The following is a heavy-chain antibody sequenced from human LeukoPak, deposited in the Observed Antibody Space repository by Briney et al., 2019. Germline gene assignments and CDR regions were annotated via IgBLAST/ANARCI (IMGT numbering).Heavy chain of an antibody. Sequence: PGGSLRLSCAASGFTLTLHWTHWVRPAPGGGLEWVSRIKEGGSTTNYAVSVKGRFTISRDNAKNPLYLQMNSLRGEGTAVYYCARNSRGGSYEDFWGQGTLVSVAS. CDR1: GFTLTLHW. V-gene: IGHV3-74*01. J-gene: IGHJ4*02. D-gene: IGHD3-16*01. CDR3: ARNSRGGSYEDF. CDR2: IKEGGSTT.